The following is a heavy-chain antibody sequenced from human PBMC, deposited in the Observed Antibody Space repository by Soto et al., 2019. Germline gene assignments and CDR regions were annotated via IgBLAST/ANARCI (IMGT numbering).Heavy chain of an antibody. V-gene: IGHV1-18*01. CDR1: GYTFTSYG. D-gene: IGHD2-2*01. CDR2: ISAYNGNT. Sequence: ASVKVSCKASGYTFTSYGISWVRQAPGQGLEWMGWISAYNGNTNYAQKLQGRVTMTTDTSTSTAYMELRSLRSDDTAVYYCARFGGDIVLVPAAIEGLYYYYGMDVWGQGTTVTVS. J-gene: IGHJ6*02. CDR3: ARFGGDIVLVPAAIEGLYYYYGMDV.